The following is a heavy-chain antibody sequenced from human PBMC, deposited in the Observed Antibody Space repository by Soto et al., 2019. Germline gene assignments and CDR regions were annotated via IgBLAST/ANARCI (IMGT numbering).Heavy chain of an antibody. D-gene: IGHD1-1*01. CDR3: ARILQKQAAEQSGCDP. CDR2: IFSNDEK. Sequence: QVTLKESGHVLLKPTETLTMTCTVSGFSLSNARMGVSWIRQPTGKALEWLAHIFSNDEKSYSTSLKSRITISKDTSHSQVVLTMTNMDPVDTATYYGARILQKQAAEQSGCDPWGQGTLVTVSS. CDR1: GFSLSNARMG. V-gene: IGHV2-26*01. J-gene: IGHJ5*02.